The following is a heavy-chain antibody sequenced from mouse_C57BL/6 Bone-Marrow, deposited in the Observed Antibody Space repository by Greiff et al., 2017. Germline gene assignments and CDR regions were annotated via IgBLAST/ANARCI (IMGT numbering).Heavy chain of an antibody. CDR1: GYTFTSYW. D-gene: IGHD2-1*01. V-gene: IGHV1-64*01. CDR2: IHPNSGST. Sequence: VQLQQPGAELVKPGASVKLSCKASGYTFTSYWMHWVKQRPGQGLEWIGMIHPNSGSTNYNEKFKSKATLTVDKSSSTAYMQLSSLTSEDSAVDYCAREGFYYGNPYAMDYWGQGTSVTVSS. CDR3: AREGFYYGNPYAMDY. J-gene: IGHJ4*01.